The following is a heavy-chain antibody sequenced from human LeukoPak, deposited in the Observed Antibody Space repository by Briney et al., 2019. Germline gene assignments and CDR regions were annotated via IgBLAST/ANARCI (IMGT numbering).Heavy chain of an antibody. Sequence: GGSLRLSCSASGFTFSSYWMHWVRQAPGKGLMWVSRINSDGSRTTYADSVRGRFTISRDNAKSTLYLQMNSLRAEDTAVYYCARVRDDYTYFDCWGQGTLVTVSS. CDR1: GFTFSSYW. CDR2: INSDGSRT. V-gene: IGHV3-74*01. J-gene: IGHJ4*02. D-gene: IGHD4-11*01. CDR3: ARVRDDYTYFDC.